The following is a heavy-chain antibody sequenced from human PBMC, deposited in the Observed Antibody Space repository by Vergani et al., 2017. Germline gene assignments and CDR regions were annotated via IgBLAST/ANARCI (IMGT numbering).Heavy chain of an antibody. CDR2: IYYSGST. D-gene: IGHD3-22*01. Sequence: QVQLQESGPGLVKPSQTLSLTCTVSGGSISSGDYYWSWIRQPPGKGLEWIGYIYYSGSTYYNPSLKSRVTISVDTSKNQFSLKLSSVTAADTAVYYCASVRRDDSSGYYYYYGMDVWGQGTTVTVSS. CDR3: ASVRRDDSSGYYYYYGMDV. CDR1: GGSISSGDYY. J-gene: IGHJ6*02. V-gene: IGHV4-30-4*01.